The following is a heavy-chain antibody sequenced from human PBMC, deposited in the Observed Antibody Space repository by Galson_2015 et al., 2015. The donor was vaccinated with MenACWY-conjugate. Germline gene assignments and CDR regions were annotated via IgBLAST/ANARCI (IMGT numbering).Heavy chain of an antibody. V-gene: IGHV3-48*04. CDR2: ISSSSSNI. CDR3: ARGGRGYSYGLGY. CDR1: GFTFSSYS. J-gene: IGHJ4*02. Sequence: SLRLSCAASGFTFSSYSKNWVRQAPGKGLEWDSYISSSSSNIYYADSVKGRFTISRDNAKNSLYLQMNNLRAEDTAVYDCARGGRGYSYGLGYWGQGTLVTVSS. D-gene: IGHD5-18*01.